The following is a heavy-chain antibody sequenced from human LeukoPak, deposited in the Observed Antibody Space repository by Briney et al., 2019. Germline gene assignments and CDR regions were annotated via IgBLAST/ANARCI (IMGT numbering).Heavy chain of an antibody. CDR1: GFTFSSHG. V-gene: IGHV3-23*01. CDR2: SSSIGGRT. D-gene: IGHD3-10*01. J-gene: IGHJ4*02. CDR3: ARGTLLWFGVTYD. Sequence: GSLRLSCAASGFTFSSHGMNWVRQAPGKGLEWVSGSSSIGGRTYYADSVKGRFTISRDNAKNSLYLQMNSLRAEDTAVYYCARGTLLWFGVTYDWGQGTLVTVSS.